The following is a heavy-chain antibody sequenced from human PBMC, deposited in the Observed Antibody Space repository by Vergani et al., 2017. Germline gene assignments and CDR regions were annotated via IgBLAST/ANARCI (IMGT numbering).Heavy chain of an antibody. D-gene: IGHD2-8*01. V-gene: IGHV3-23*01. CDR1: GFTFSSYA. J-gene: IGHJ4*02. CDR3: ARGLWDCTHIRCSPPSY. CDR2: ISGSGGST. Sequence: EVQLLESGGGLVQPGGSLRLSCAASGFTFSSYAMSWVRQAPGKGLEWVSAISGSGGSTYYADSVKGRFTISGDNAKNSLYLQMNSLRAEDTAMYFCARGLWDCTHIRCSPPSYWGQGTQVTVSS.